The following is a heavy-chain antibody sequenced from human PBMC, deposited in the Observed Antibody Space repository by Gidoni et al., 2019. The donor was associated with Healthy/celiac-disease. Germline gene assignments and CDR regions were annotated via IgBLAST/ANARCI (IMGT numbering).Heavy chain of an antibody. Sequence: EVQLLESGGGLVKPGRALRLSCTASGFTFGDYAMSWFRQAPGKGLEWVGFIRSKAYGGTTEYAASVKGRFTISRDDSKSIAYLQMNSLKTEDTAVYYCTKDCSSTSCYGGYYYYGMDVWGQGTTVTVSS. CDR1: GFTFGDYA. D-gene: IGHD2-2*01. J-gene: IGHJ6*02. CDR3: TKDCSSTSCYGGYYYYGMDV. CDR2: IRSKAYGGTT. V-gene: IGHV3-49*05.